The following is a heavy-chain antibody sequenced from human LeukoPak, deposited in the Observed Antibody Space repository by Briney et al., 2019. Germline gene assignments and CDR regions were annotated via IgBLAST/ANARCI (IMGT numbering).Heavy chain of an antibody. CDR1: GYTFTSYY. CDR3: ARDRQFGVVKGNWFDP. V-gene: IGHV1-46*01. Sequence: ASVKVSCKASGYTFTSYYMHWVRQAPGQGLEWMGIINPSGGSTSYAQKLQGRVTMTRDTSTSTVYMELSSLRSEDTAVYYCARDRQFGVVKGNWFDPWGQGTLVTVPS. J-gene: IGHJ5*02. D-gene: IGHD3-3*01. CDR2: INPSGGST.